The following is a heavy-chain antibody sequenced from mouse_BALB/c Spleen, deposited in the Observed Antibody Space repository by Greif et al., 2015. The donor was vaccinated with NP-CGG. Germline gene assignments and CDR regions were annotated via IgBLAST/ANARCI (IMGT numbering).Heavy chain of an antibody. Sequence: EVKLVESGGGLVQPGGSRKLSCAASGFTFSSFGMHWVRQAPEKGLEWVAYISSGSSTIYYADTVRGRFTISRDNPKNTLFLQMTSLRSEDTAMYYCATYDYDKGGTGYAMDYWGQGTSVTVSS. J-gene: IGHJ4*01. CDR3: ATYDYDKGGTGYAMDY. V-gene: IGHV5-17*02. CDR1: GFTFSSFG. D-gene: IGHD2-4*01. CDR2: ISSGSSTI.